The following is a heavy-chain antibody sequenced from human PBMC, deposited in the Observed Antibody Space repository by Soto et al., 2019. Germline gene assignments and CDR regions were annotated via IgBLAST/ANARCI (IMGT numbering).Heavy chain of an antibody. V-gene: IGHV2-5*01. CDR3: AHTEGDFRNGVCYTTCFDP. D-gene: IGHD2-8*01. CDR1: GFSLSNSGVG. Sequence: SGPTLVNPTQPLTLTCTFSGFSLSNSGVGVGWIRQPPGKALEWLALIYWNDDKRYSPSLKSRLTITKDTTKNQVVLTMTNMDPLDTATYYCAHTEGDFRNGVCYTTCFDPWGQGTRSTVSP. CDR2: IYWNDDK. J-gene: IGHJ5*02.